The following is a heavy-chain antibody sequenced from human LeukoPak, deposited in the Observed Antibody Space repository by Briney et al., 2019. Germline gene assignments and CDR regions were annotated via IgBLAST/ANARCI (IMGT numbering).Heavy chain of an antibody. CDR1: GFTFSSYE. CDR2: ISSSGSSI. Sequence: GGTLRLSCAASGFTFSSYEMNWVRQAPGKGLEWVSYISSSGSSIYYADSMKGRFTISRDNAENSLYLQMNSLRAEDTAVYYCASVGYNYGFGFGYWGQGTLVTVSS. V-gene: IGHV3-48*03. CDR3: ASVGYNYGFGFGY. D-gene: IGHD5-18*01. J-gene: IGHJ4*02.